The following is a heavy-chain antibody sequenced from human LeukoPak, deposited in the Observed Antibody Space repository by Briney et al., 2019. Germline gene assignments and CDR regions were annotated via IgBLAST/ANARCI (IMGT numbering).Heavy chain of an antibody. CDR3: AKKEGDTYFSWYMDV. Sequence: PGGSLRLSCAASGFTFSDYAMSWVRQAPGTGLEWVSAIRGSGDTTYYADSVRGRFTISRDNSKNTLYLQMNSLRAEDTAIYYCAKKEGDTYFSWYMDVWGKGTTVTVSS. V-gene: IGHV3-23*01. D-gene: IGHD2-21*01. J-gene: IGHJ6*03. CDR1: GFTFSDYA. CDR2: IRGSGDTT.